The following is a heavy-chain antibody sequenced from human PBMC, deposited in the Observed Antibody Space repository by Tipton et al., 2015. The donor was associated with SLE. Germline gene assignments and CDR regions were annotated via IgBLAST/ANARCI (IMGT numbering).Heavy chain of an antibody. CDR3: ARAGGNVCGGDCREDAFDI. J-gene: IGHJ3*02. CDR2: ICTSGST. V-gene: IGHV4-4*07. Sequence: TLSLTCTVSGGSISSKYWSWIRPPAGKGLEWIGSICTSGSTNYNPPRRSRVTMSVDTSKNQFSLNLSSVTAADTAVYYCARAGGNVCGGDCREDAFDIWSQGTMVTVTS. CDR1: GGSISSKY. D-gene: IGHD2-21*01.